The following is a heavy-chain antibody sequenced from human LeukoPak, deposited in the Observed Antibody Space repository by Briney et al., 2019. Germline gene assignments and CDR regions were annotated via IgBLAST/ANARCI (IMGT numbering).Heavy chain of an antibody. CDR1: GFTFSSYA. CDR2: ISGSGGST. V-gene: IGHV3-23*01. J-gene: IGHJ4*02. Sequence: PGGSLRLSCTASGFTFSSYAMSWIRQAPGKELEWVSAISGSGGSTYYADSVKGRFTISRDNSKNTQHLQMNSLRAEDTAVYYCAKFLRINSGWYRKFQSFDYWGQGTLLTVSS. D-gene: IGHD6-19*01. CDR3: AKFLRINSGWYRKFQSFDY.